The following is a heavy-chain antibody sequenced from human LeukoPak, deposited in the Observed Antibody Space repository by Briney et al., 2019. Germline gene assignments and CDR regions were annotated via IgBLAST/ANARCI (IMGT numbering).Heavy chain of an antibody. V-gene: IGHV3-7*04. CDR2: IKQDGSEK. CDR1: GFTFSNYW. Sequence: GGSLRLSCAASGFTFSNYWMSWVRQAPGKGLEWVANIKQDGSEKYYVDSVNGRFTISRDNAKSSLYLQMSSLRAEDTAVYYCAREIYCSGDSCYFGAFDYWGQGTLVTVSS. J-gene: IGHJ4*02. CDR3: AREIYCSGDSCYFGAFDY. D-gene: IGHD2-15*01.